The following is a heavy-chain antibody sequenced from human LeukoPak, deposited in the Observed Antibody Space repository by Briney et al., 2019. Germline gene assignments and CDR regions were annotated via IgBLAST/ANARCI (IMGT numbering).Heavy chain of an antibody. Sequence: GASVKVSCKASGYSFTDFYIHWVRQAPGQGLEWMGWINPNSGGTNYAQKFQGRVTMTRDTSISTAYMELSRLRSDDTAVYYCARDHHYDYVWGSYRTFDYWGQGTLVTVSS. J-gene: IGHJ4*02. CDR2: INPNSGGT. CDR3: ARDHHYDYVWGSYRTFDY. V-gene: IGHV1-2*02. D-gene: IGHD3-16*02. CDR1: GYSFTDFY.